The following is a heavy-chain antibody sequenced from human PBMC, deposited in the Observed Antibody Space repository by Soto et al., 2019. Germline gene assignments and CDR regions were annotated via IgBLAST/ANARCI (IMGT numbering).Heavy chain of an antibody. V-gene: IGHV3-23*01. J-gene: IGHJ6*02. CDR1: GFTSRSYA. CDR3: AKGGQYYGMDV. Sequence: EVQLLESGAGLVQPGGSLRLSCAASGFTSRSYAMSWVRQAPGKGLEWVSAISGSGGRTFYADSVKGRLTISRDNSKNTLSLQMNSLRAEDTAVYYCAKGGQYYGMDVWGLGTTVTVSS. CDR2: ISGSGGRT.